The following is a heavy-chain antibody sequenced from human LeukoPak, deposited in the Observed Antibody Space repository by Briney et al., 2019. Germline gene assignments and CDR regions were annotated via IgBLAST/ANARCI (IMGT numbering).Heavy chain of an antibody. CDR2: INHSGST. J-gene: IGHJ4*02. V-gene: IGHV4-34*01. CDR3: ARGMGVHYFDY. D-gene: IGHD2-8*01. CDR1: GESFSGYY. Sequence: SETLSLTCAVYGESFSGYYWSWIRQTPGKGLEWIGEINHSGSTNYNPSLKSRVTISVDTSKNQSSLKLSSVTAADTAVYYCARGMGVHYFDYWGQGTLVTVSS.